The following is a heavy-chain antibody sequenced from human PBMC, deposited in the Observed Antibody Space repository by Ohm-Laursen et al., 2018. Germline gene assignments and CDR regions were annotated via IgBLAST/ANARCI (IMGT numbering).Heavy chain of an antibody. Sequence: PPGTLSLTCIVSGGPISSHYWSWIRQPPGKGLEWIGYIHHSGGTNYNPSLKSRVTISLHTSRIQFSLNLSSVTAADTAVYFCARGGYSYGFDYWGQGTLVTVSS. CDR1: GGPISSHY. CDR2: IHHSGGT. CDR3: ARGGYSYGFDY. V-gene: IGHV4-59*11. D-gene: IGHD5-18*01. J-gene: IGHJ4*02.